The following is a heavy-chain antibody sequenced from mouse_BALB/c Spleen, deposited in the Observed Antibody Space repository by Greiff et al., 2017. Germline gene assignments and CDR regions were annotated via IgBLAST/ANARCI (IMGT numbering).Heavy chain of an antibody. CDR2: IWAGGST. D-gene: IGHD4-1*01. Sequence: VKLQESGPGLVAPSQSLSITCTVSGFSLTSYGVHWVRQPPGKGLEWLGVIWAGGSTNYNSALMSRLSISKDNSKSQVFLKMNSLQTDDTAMYYCARDRTGTIAYWGQGTLVTVSA. CDR1: GFSLTSYG. V-gene: IGHV2-9*02. CDR3: ARDRTGTIAY. J-gene: IGHJ3*01.